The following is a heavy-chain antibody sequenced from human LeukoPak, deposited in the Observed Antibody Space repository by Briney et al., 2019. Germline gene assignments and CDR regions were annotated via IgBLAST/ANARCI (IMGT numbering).Heavy chain of an antibody. J-gene: IGHJ4*02. V-gene: IGHV1-18*01. CDR3: AKDIHPGLDSGASCCFDY. CDR1: GYTFSRHG. CDR2: VSGYNGNT. D-gene: IGHD3-22*01. Sequence: GASVKVSCKTSGYTFSRHGITWVRQAPGQGLEWMGWVSGYNGNTNYAQNVQGGVTMTTDTSTNTAYMELRSLRSDDTAVYYCAKDIHPGLDSGASCCFDYWGQGTPVTVSS.